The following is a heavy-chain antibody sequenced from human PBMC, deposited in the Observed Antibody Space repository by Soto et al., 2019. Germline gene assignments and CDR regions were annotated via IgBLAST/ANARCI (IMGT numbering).Heavy chain of an antibody. CDR2: IHSSGST. J-gene: IGHJ6*03. V-gene: IGHV4-39*01. CDR1: GVSISKSSYY. Sequence: QLQMEESGPGLVKPSETLSLSCTVSGVSISKSSYYWGWIRQPPGRGLEWIGSIHSSGSTSYNPSLENRVAMSVDMSKSQFSLRLNSVTAADTAVYYCARLVIVPAAMSDYYMDVWGKGATVTVSS. CDR3: ARLVIVPAAMSDYYMDV. D-gene: IGHD2-2*01.